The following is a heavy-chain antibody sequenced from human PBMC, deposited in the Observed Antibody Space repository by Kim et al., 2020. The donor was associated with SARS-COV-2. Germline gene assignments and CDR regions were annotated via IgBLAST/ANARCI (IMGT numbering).Heavy chain of an antibody. D-gene: IGHD3-10*01. CDR3: ARQVVRGGIITPLNFDY. J-gene: IGHJ4*02. Sequence: SETLSLTCTVSGGSISSSSYYWGWIRQFSGKGLEWIGSVYDSGNTYYSPSLRSRVTISVDTSKNQFSLKLSSVTAADTAVYYCARQVVRGGIITPLNFDYWGQGTVITVSS. V-gene: IGHV4-39*01. CDR2: VYDSGNT. CDR1: GGSISSSSYY.